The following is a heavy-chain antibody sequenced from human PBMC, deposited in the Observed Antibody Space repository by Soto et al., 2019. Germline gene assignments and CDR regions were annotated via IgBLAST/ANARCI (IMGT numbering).Heavy chain of an antibody. V-gene: IGHV1-18*01. J-gene: IGHJ4*01. CDR2: ISAYNGNT. CDR3: GRDLLWFGELVVQFDY. Sequence: ASVKVSCKASGYTFTSYGISWVRQAPGQGLEWMGWISAYNGNTKSAQKFQGRVTMTTDTSTSTAYMELRSLRPDDTAVYYCGRDLLWFGELVVQFDYWG. CDR1: GYTFTSYG. D-gene: IGHD3-10*01.